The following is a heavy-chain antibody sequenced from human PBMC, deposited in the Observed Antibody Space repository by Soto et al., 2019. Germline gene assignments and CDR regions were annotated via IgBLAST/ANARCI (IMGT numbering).Heavy chain of an antibody. CDR2: MYEGTIT. V-gene: IGHV3-53*01. Sequence: EVRLVESGGRSIEPGWSLRLSCVVSGGGVSSTYMSWVRQAPGKGLEWVSVMYEGTITYYAESVRGRFTISRDIAENTLYLQMDNLRADDTAVYSCARGRTGLDVWGQGTTVTVSS. CDR1: GGGVSSTY. CDR3: ARGRTGLDV. J-gene: IGHJ6*02.